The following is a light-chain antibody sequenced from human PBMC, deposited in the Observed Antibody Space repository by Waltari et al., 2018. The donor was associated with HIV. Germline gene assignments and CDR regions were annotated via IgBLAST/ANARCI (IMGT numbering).Light chain of an antibody. V-gene: IGLV2-8*01. CDR2: EVT. CDR1: SSDIGGYNY. J-gene: IGLJ2*01. Sequence: QSALTQPPSASWSPGQSVTISCTGTSSDIGGYNYVSWYQQHPGKAPKPLIYEVTKRPSGLPNRFSGSKSGNTASLTVSGLQAEDEADYYCVSYAGSNTVIFGGGTKLTVL. CDR3: VSYAGSNTVI.